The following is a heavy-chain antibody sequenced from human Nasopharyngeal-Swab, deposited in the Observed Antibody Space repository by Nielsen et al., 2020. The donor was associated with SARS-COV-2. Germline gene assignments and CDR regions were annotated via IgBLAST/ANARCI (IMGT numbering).Heavy chain of an antibody. D-gene: IGHD3-3*01. CDR2: IYYSGST. CDR3: ARARTRTIFGVVGWFDP. Sequence: SETLSLTCTVSGGSISSGGYYWSWIRQHPGKGLEWIGYIYYSGSTYYNPSLKRRVTISVDTSKNQFSLKLSSVTAADTAVYYCARARTRTIFGVVGWFDPWGQGTLVTVSS. V-gene: IGHV4-31*03. J-gene: IGHJ5*02. CDR1: GGSISSGGYY.